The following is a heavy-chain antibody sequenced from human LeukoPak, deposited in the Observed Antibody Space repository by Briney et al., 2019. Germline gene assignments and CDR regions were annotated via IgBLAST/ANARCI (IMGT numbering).Heavy chain of an antibody. V-gene: IGHV3-23*01. CDR2: ISGSGGST. Sequence: GGSLRLSCAASGFTFSSYWMHWVRQAPGKGLEWVSAISGSGGSTYYADSVKGRFTISRDNSKNTLYLQMNSLRAEDTAVYYCAKVYGSGSYPLGMWGQGTLVTVSS. D-gene: IGHD3-10*01. CDR1: GFTFSSYW. J-gene: IGHJ4*02. CDR3: AKVYGSGSYPLGM.